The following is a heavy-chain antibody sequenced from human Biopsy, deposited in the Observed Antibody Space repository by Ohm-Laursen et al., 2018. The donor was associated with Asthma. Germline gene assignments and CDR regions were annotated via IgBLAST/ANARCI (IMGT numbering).Heavy chain of an antibody. J-gene: IGHJ5*02. D-gene: IGHD6-19*01. CDR2: ISGSGGST. CDR1: GFTFSGYS. V-gene: IGHV3-23*01. Sequence: SLRLSCAASGFTFSGYSMNWVRQAPGKGLEWVSAISGSGGSTYYADSVKGRFTISRDNSKNTLYLQMNSLRAEDTAVYYCAKHGSGWYESNWFDPWDQGTLVTVSS. CDR3: AKHGSGWYESNWFDP.